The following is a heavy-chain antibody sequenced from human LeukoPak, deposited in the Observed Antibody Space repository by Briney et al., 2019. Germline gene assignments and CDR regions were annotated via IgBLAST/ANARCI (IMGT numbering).Heavy chain of an antibody. CDR1: GFIVSANY. J-gene: IGHJ3*02. D-gene: IGHD2-21*01. CDR3: ARDSYSPDDAFDI. Sequence: GGSLRLSCAVSGFIVSANYMSWVRQAPGKGLEWVSVLYSDSNTQYADSVKGRFTISRDNSKNTLYLQMNSLRAEDTAVYYCARDSYSPDDAFDIWGQGTMVTVSS. CDR2: LYSDSNT. V-gene: IGHV3-53*01.